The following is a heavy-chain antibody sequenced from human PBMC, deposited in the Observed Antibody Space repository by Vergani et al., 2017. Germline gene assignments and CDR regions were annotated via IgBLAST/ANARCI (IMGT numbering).Heavy chain of an antibody. Sequence: QVQLVESGGGVVQPGTSLRLSCVVSGFALTRHAMYWVRQAPGKGLEWVVGISFDGTNEYYPDLVKGRFTISRDIAKNTLYLQVRSLRLEDTGVYHCVRYCVLWAGGRCYTEAWDYWGQGTPVTVSS. J-gene: IGHJ4*02. CDR2: ISFDGTNE. CDR1: GFALTRHA. V-gene: IGHV3-30-3*01. CDR3: VRYCVLWAGGRCYTEAWDY. D-gene: IGHD2-2*02.